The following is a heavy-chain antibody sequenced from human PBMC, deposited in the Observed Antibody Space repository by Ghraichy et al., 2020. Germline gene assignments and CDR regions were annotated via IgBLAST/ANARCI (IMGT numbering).Heavy chain of an antibody. CDR2: INQDESEK. Sequence: GGSLRLSCAASGFTFSTYWMSWVRQAPGKGLEWVANINQDESEKYSVDSVKGRFTISRDNAKNSLYLQMNSLRAEDTAVYYCARAPTLIAIFGVAPYYFGYWGQGTLVTVSS. J-gene: IGHJ4*02. V-gene: IGHV3-7*01. CDR3: ARAPTLIAIFGVAPYYFGY. CDR1: GFTFSTYW. D-gene: IGHD3-3*01.